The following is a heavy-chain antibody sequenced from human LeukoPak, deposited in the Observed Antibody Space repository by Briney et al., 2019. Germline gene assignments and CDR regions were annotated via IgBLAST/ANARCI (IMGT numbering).Heavy chain of an antibody. CDR2: IRSKANSYAT. V-gene: IGHV3-73*01. Sequence: GGSPRLSCAASGFTFSGSAMHWVRQASGKGLEWVGRIRSKANSYATAYAASVKGRFTISRDDSKNTAYLQMNSLKTEDTAVYYCTRLSRYGSPFDYWGQGTLVTVSS. D-gene: IGHD4-17*01. CDR1: GFTFSGSA. CDR3: TRLSRYGSPFDY. J-gene: IGHJ4*02.